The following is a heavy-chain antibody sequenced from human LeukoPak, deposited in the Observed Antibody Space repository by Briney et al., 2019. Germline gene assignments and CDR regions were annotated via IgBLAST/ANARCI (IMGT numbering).Heavy chain of an antibody. Sequence: GASVEVSCKASRYTFTGYFMHWVRQAPGQGLEWMGWINPNSGGTSYAQKFQGRVTMTRDTSTSTVYMELSSLRSEDTAVYYCARDYVDSSGWDYWGQGTLVTVSS. J-gene: IGHJ4*02. CDR3: ARDYVDSSGWDY. V-gene: IGHV1-2*02. D-gene: IGHD6-19*01. CDR2: INPNSGGT. CDR1: RYTFTGYF.